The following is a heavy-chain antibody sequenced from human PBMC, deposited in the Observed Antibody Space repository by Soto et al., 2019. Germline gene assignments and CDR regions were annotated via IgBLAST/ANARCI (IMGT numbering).Heavy chain of an antibody. CDR3: ARNGNYYDSSGYALDY. D-gene: IGHD3-22*01. CDR1: GFTFSSYA. CDR2: ISYDGSNK. J-gene: IGHJ4*02. Sequence: VGSLRLSCAASGFTFSSYAMHWVRQAPGKGLEWVSVISYDGSNKYYADSVKGRFTISRDNSKNTLYLQMNSLRAEDTAVYYCARNGNYYDSSGYALDYWGQGTLVTVSS. V-gene: IGHV3-30*03.